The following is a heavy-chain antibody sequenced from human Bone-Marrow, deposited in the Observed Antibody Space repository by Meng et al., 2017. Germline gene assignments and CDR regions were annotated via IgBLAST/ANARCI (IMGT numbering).Heavy chain of an antibody. CDR3: ARDVGCGGDCYGGY. J-gene: IGHJ4*02. CDR1: GYSISSGYY. D-gene: IGHD2-21*02. Sequence: SETLSLTCTVPGYSISSGYYWGWIRQPPGKGLEWIGSIYHSGSTYYNPSLRGRLSISVDTSKNQFFLRLSSVTAADTAVYYCARDVGCGGDCYGGYWGQGTLVTVSS. CDR2: IYHSGST. V-gene: IGHV4-38-2*02.